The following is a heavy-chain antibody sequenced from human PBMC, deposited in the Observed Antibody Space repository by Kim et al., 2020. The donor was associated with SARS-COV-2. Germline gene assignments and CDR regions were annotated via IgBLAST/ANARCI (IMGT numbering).Heavy chain of an antibody. V-gene: IGHV3-30-3*01. J-gene: IGHJ6*02. CDR2: ISYDGSNK. Sequence: GGSLRLSCAASGFTFSSCAIHWVRQAPGKGLEWVAVISYDGSNKNYADSVKGRFTISRDNSKNTLYLQMNSLRAEDTALYYCARDAWSRLRGLTDSYYGMDVWGQGTTVTVSS. CDR3: ARDAWSRLRGLTDSYYGMDV. D-gene: IGHD3-10*01. CDR1: GFTFSSCA.